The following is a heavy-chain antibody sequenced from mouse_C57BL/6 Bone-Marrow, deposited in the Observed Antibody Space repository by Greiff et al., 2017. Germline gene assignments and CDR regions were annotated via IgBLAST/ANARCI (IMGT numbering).Heavy chain of an antibody. D-gene: IGHD1-1*01. Sequence: QVHVKQSGAELAKPGASVKLSCKASGYTFTSYWMHWVKQRPGQGLEWIGYINPSSGYTKYNQKFKDKATLTADKSSSTAYMQLSSLTYEDSAVYYCASYYGSSYYFDYWGQGTTLTVSS. CDR1: GYTFTSYW. CDR3: ASYYGSSYYFDY. CDR2: INPSSGYT. V-gene: IGHV1-7*01. J-gene: IGHJ2*01.